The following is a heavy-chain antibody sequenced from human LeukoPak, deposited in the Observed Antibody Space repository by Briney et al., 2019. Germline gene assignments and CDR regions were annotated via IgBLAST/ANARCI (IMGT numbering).Heavy chain of an antibody. Sequence: GSLRLSCAASGFTFTNYAMNWVRQAPGKELEWVSGISDSGATTYFADSVKGRFTISRDNSKNTLYLQMNGLRAEDTAIYYCAKGDWSTRWTFFDYWGQGTLVTVSS. CDR1: GFTFTNYA. V-gene: IGHV3-23*01. CDR2: ISDSGATT. D-gene: IGHD2-21*02. J-gene: IGHJ4*02. CDR3: AKGDWSTRWTFFDY.